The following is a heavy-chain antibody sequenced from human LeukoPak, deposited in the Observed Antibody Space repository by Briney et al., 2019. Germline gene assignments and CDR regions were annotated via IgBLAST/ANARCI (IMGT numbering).Heavy chain of an antibody. CDR1: GFTFDDYA. Sequence: PGRSLRLSCAASGFTFDDYAMHWVRRAPGKGLEWVSGISWNSGSIGYADSVKGRFTISRDNAKNSLYLQMNSLRAEDMALYYCAKGYCSSTSCSTDYWGQGTLVTVSS. J-gene: IGHJ4*02. V-gene: IGHV3-9*03. D-gene: IGHD2-2*01. CDR2: ISWNSGSI. CDR3: AKGYCSSTSCSTDY.